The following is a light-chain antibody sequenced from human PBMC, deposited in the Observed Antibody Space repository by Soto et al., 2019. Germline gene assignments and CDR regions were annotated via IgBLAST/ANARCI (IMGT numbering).Light chain of an antibody. CDR3: SSYTRSTLVV. V-gene: IGLV2-14*01. CDR1: SSDVGAYNY. CDR2: DVT. J-gene: IGLJ2*01. Sequence: QSALTQPASVSGSPGQSITISCSGTSSDVGAYNYVSWFQQYPGKAPKLLISDVTNRPSGISHRFSGSKSGNTASLTLSGLQAEDEADYHCSSYTRSTLVVFGGGTQLTVL.